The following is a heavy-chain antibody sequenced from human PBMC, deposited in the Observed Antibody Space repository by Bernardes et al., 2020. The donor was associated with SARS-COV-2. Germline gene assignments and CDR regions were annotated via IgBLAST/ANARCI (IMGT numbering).Heavy chain of an antibody. J-gene: IGHJ4*02. CDR1: RYTLNTYA. CDR2: IGGSGVST. Sequence: GGSLRLSCAASRYTLNTYAMTWVRQAPGKGLEWVSAIGGSGVSTYYADSVKGRFTITRDNAKNTLWLQMNSLRDEDTAIYYCARGASSGYRIDYWGPGLLVTVSS. V-gene: IGHV3-23*01. CDR3: ARGASSGYRIDY. D-gene: IGHD3-22*01.